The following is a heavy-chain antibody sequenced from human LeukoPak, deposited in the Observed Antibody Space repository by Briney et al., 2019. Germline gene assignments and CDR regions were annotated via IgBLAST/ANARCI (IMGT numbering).Heavy chain of an antibody. CDR1: GGSISSYY. J-gene: IGHJ6*03. CDR3: ARDNRGYCSNSSCYSEGYFYYYMDV. D-gene: IGHD2-2*01. Sequence: KASETLSLTCTVSGGSISSYYWSWIRQPAGKGLEWIGRIYTSGTTNYNPSLKSRVTMSVDTSKNQFSLKLSSVTAADTAVYFCARDNRGYCSNSSCYSEGYFYYYMDVWGKGTTVTVSS. CDR2: IYTSGTT. V-gene: IGHV4-4*07.